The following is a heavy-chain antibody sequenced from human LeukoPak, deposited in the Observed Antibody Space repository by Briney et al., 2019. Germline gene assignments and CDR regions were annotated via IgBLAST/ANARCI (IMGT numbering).Heavy chain of an antibody. CDR3: ARLGTKTTYYYDSSGYYYDY. CDR2: IYYSGST. V-gene: IGHV4-31*03. D-gene: IGHD3-22*01. J-gene: IGHJ4*02. CDR1: GGSISSDGYY. Sequence: SETLSLTCTVSGGSISSDGYYWSWIRQHPGKSLEWIGYIYYSGSTYYNPSLKSRVTISVDTSKNQFSLKLSSVTAADTAVYYCARLGTKTTYYYDSSGYYYDYWGQGTLVTVSS.